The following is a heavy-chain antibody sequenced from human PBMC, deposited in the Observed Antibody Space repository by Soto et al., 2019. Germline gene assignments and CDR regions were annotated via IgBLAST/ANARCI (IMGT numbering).Heavy chain of an antibody. J-gene: IGHJ5*02. V-gene: IGHV3-30-3*01. Sequence: GGSLRLSCAASGFTFSSYAMHWVRQAPGKGLEWVAVISYDGSNKYYADSVKGRFTISRDNSKNTLYLQMNSLRAEDTAVYYCARAPGNWYGVDWFDPWGQGTLVTVSS. D-gene: IGHD1-1*01. CDR2: ISYDGSNK. CDR3: ARAPGNWYGVDWFDP. CDR1: GFTFSSYA.